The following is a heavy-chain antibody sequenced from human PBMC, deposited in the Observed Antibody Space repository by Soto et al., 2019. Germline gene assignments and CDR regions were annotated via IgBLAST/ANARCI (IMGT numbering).Heavy chain of an antibody. CDR2: INNDGSAA. V-gene: IGHV3-74*01. CDR3: VRDKPHNWFDP. CDR1: GFTFNSHS. J-gene: IGHJ5*02. Sequence: PGGAPKLSLAAPGFTFNSHSMSWVPQSPGKGLVWVSRINNDGSAATYADSVKGRFTISRDNAKNTVYLQMNSLRAEDTAVYYCVRDKPHNWFDPWGQGTPVTVSS.